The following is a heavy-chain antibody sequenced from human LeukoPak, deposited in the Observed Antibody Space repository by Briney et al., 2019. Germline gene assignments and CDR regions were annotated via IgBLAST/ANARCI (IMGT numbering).Heavy chain of an antibody. V-gene: IGHV1-24*01. J-gene: IGHJ3*02. CDR3: ATTYYGSGSYHLDAFDI. Sequence: GASVKVSCKVSGYTLTELFMHWVRQAPGKGLEWMGGFDPEDGETIYAQKFQGRVTMTEDTSTDTAYMELSSLRSEDTAVYYCATTYYGSGSYHLDAFDIWGQGTMVTVSS. CDR2: FDPEDGET. D-gene: IGHD3-10*01. CDR1: GYTLTELF.